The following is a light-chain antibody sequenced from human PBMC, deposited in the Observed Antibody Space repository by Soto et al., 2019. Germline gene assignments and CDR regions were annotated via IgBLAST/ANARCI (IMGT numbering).Light chain of an antibody. Sequence: DSQMTQYPSTLSASIGDRVTITCRAGQSISSWLAWYQQKPGKAPKLLISKASTLQSGVPPRFSGSGSGTEFALTISSLQPDEFATYYCQQYESYPMTFGGGTKVEI. J-gene: IGKJ4*01. V-gene: IGKV1-5*03. CDR1: QSISSW. CDR3: QQYESYPMT. CDR2: KAS.